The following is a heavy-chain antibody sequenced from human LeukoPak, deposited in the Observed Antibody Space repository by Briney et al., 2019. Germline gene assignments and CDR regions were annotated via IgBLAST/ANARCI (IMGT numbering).Heavy chain of an antibody. D-gene: IGHD3-3*01. CDR2: ISYDGSNK. CDR3: AKSTETYYDFWSGNYGMDV. Sequence: PGGSLRLSCAASGFTFSSYGMHWVRQAPGKGLEWVAVISYDGSNKYYADSVKGRFTISRDNSKNTLYLQMNSLRAVDTAVYYCAKSTETYYDFWSGNYGMDVWGQGTTVTVSS. CDR1: GFTFSSYG. J-gene: IGHJ6*02. V-gene: IGHV3-30*18.